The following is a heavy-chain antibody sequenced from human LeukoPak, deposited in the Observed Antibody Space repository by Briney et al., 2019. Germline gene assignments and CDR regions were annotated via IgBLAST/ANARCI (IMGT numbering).Heavy chain of an antibody. CDR3: ARVVKYSGYDLTVDY. V-gene: IGHV1-2*02. CDR2: INLNSGST. CDR1: GGTFSSYA. D-gene: IGHD5-12*01. Sequence: ASVKVSCKASGGTFSSYAISWVRQAPGQGLEWMGWINLNSGSTKYAHKFQGRVTMTRDTSISTAYMELSRLRSDDTAVFYCARVVKYSGYDLTVDYWGQGTLVTVSS. J-gene: IGHJ4*02.